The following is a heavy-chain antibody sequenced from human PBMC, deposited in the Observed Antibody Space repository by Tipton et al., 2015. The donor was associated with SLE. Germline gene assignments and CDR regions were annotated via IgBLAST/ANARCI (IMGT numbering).Heavy chain of an antibody. D-gene: IGHD1-1*01. CDR2: IHHTGTT. J-gene: IGHJ3*02. Sequence: GLVKPSETLSLTCGVSAYSISSAYFWGWIRQPPGKGLEWIGSIHHTGTTYYNPSLKSRVTISVDTSKNQFSLKLSSVTAADTAVYYCAGKRPRSRAFDIWGQGTMVTVSS. V-gene: IGHV4-38-2*01. CDR3: AGKRPRSRAFDI. CDR1: AYSISSAYF.